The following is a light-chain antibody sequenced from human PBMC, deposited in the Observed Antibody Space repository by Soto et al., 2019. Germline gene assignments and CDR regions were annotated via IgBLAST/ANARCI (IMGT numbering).Light chain of an antibody. CDR2: DVS. Sequence: QSALTQPASVSGSPGQSITISCTGTSSDVGANNHVSWYRQHPGKAPKLMIYDVSNRPSGVSNRFSGSKSGNTASLTISGLQAEDEADYYCSSYTSSSVVFGGGTKLTVL. CDR3: SSYTSSSVV. J-gene: IGLJ2*01. V-gene: IGLV2-14*01. CDR1: SSDVGANNH.